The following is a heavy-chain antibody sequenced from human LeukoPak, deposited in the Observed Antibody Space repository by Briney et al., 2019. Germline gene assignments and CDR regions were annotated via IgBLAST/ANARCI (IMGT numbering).Heavy chain of an antibody. CDR2: ISSSSSYI. Sequence: SGGSLRLSCAASGFTFSSYSMNWVRQAPGKGLEWVSSISSSSSYIYYADSVKGRFTISRDNAKNSLYLQMNSLRAEDTAVYYCAELGITMIGGVWGKGTTVTISS. V-gene: IGHV3-21*01. J-gene: IGHJ6*04. CDR3: AELGITMIGGV. D-gene: IGHD3-10*02. CDR1: GFTFSSYS.